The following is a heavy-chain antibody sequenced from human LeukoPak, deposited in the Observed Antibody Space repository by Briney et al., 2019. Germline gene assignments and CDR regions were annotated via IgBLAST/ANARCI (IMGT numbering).Heavy chain of an antibody. D-gene: IGHD3-10*01. CDR3: AKDLSWGEYGSGSYYDY. Sequence: PGGSLRLSCAATGFTFSTYAMSWVRQAPGKGLEWVSIISGSGGSTYYADSVKGRFTISRDNSKNTLYLQMNSLRAEDAAVYYCAKDLSWGEYGSGSYYDYWGQGTLVTVSS. V-gene: IGHV3-23*01. J-gene: IGHJ4*02. CDR1: GFTFSTYA. CDR2: ISGSGGST.